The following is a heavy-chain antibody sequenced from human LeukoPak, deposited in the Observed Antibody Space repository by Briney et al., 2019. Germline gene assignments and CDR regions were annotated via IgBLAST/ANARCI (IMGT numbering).Heavy chain of an antibody. D-gene: IGHD4-17*01. CDR1: GYTFTGYY. Sequence: ASVTVSCTASGYTFTGYYMHWVRQAPGQGLEWMGWINPNSGGTNYARKFQGRVTMTRDTSISTAYMELSRLRSDDTAVYYCARVSYGANYYMDVWGKGTTVTISS. CDR2: INPNSGGT. J-gene: IGHJ6*03. CDR3: ARVSYGANYYMDV. V-gene: IGHV1-2*02.